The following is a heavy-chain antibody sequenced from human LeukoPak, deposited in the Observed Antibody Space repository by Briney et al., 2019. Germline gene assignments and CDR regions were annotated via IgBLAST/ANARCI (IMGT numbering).Heavy chain of an antibody. J-gene: IGHJ5*02. V-gene: IGHV3-30*02. CDR3: ARGPLFGEFKGFDP. CDR2: IRYDGRNK. Sequence: PGGSLRLSCAASGFIFSSYGMHWVRQAPGKGLDWVAFIRYDGRNKYYADSVKGRFTISRDNSKNTLYLQMNSLRAEDTALYHCARGPLFGEFKGFDPWGRGSLVTVSS. CDR1: GFIFSSYG. D-gene: IGHD3-10*01.